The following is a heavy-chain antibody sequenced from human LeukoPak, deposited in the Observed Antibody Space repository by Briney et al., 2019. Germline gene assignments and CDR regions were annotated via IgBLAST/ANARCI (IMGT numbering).Heavy chain of an antibody. J-gene: IGHJ4*02. Sequence: GGSLRLSCAASGFTFSSYAMSWVRQAPGKGLEWVSAISGSGGSTYYADSVEGRFTISRDNSKNALYLQMNSLRAEDTAVYYCAKDSPSRLNYYDSSGYYADIDYWGQGTLVTVSS. V-gene: IGHV3-23*01. D-gene: IGHD3-22*01. CDR1: GFTFSSYA. CDR2: ISGSGGST. CDR3: AKDSPSRLNYYDSSGYYADIDY.